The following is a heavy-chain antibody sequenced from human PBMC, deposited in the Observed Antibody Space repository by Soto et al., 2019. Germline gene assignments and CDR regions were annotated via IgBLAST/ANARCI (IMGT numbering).Heavy chain of an antibody. J-gene: IGHJ3*02. CDR1: GGPISSSTYH. D-gene: IGHD1-26*01. V-gene: IGHV4-39*01. CDR3: ARQQDKTYSDDFLNLDAFDI. Sequence: PSETLSLTCTVSGGPISSSTYHWGWIGLPPGKGLESIGTVSSTGGTFYNPSIRGRVTISVDTSKNQFSLKLSSVTAADTAVYYCARQQDKTYSDDFLNLDAFDIWGQGTMVTVSS. CDR2: VSSTGGT.